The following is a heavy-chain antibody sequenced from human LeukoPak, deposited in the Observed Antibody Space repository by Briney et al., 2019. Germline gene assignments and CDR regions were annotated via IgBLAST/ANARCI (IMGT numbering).Heavy chain of an antibody. J-gene: IGHJ3*02. CDR2: IYYSGST. Sequence: PSETLSLTCTVSGGSISSSSYYWGWIRQPPGKGREWIASIYYSGSTYYNPSLKSRVTISVDTSKNQFSLKLSSVTAADTAVYYCARGSPTYYDFWSGYSGGDAFDIWGQGTMVTVSS. D-gene: IGHD3-3*01. CDR1: GGSISSSSYY. CDR3: ARGSPTYYDFWSGYSGGDAFDI. V-gene: IGHV4-39*07.